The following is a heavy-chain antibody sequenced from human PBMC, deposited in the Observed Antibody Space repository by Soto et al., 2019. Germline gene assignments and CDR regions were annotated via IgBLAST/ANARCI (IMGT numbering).Heavy chain of an antibody. V-gene: IGHV4-31*03. D-gene: IGHD3-10*01. CDR2: ISYSGTT. CDR3: ARLTRFGELLPLADAFDI. CDR1: GGSISSGGYY. J-gene: IGHJ3*02. Sequence: QVQLQESGPGLVKPSQTLSLTCTVSGGSISSGGYYWSWLRQHPGEGLEWIGYISYSGTTYYNPSLKSRVTISVDTSKNQFSLNLSSVTAAHTAVYYCARLTRFGELLPLADAFDIWGQGTMVTVSS.